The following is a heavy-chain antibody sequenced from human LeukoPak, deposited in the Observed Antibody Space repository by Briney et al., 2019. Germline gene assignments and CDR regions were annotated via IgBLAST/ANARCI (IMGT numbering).Heavy chain of an antibody. D-gene: IGHD3-22*01. Sequence: PSETLSLTCTVSGGPISSYYWSWIRQPPGKGLEWIGYIYYSGSTNYNPSLKSRVTISVDTSKNQFSLKLSSVTAADTAVYYCAVTMIVAPWFDPWGQGTLVTVSS. CDR2: IYYSGST. V-gene: IGHV4-59*01. CDR1: GGPISSYY. J-gene: IGHJ5*02. CDR3: AVTMIVAPWFDP.